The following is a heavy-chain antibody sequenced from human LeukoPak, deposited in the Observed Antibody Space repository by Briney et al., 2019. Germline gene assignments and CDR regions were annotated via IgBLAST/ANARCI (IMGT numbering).Heavy chain of an antibody. CDR1: GFIFTNYG. J-gene: IGHJ4*02. V-gene: IGHV3-23*01. CDR2: LSDSGRST. D-gene: IGHD3-22*01. Sequence: PGGSLRLSCAASGFIFTNYGMSWVRQAPGKGLEWVSSLSDSGRSTYYADSVKGRFTISRDNSKNTLYLQMNSLRAEGTALYYCAKDFGHDSRPHDYWGQGTLVTVSS. CDR3: AKDFGHDSRPHDY.